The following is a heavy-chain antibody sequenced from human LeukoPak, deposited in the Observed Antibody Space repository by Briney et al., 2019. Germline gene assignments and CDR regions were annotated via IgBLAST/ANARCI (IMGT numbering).Heavy chain of an antibody. CDR2: ISYDGSIK. CDR1: GFTFSSYA. J-gene: IGHJ4*02. Sequence: PGGSLRLSCAPSGFTFSSYAMHWVRQAPGKGLEWVAVISYDGSIKYYADSVKGRFTISRDNSKNTLYLQMNSLRAEDTAVYYCAREIRTPTYYYDSSGNNLFDYWGQGTLVTVSS. D-gene: IGHD3-22*01. CDR3: AREIRTPTYYYDSSGNNLFDY. V-gene: IGHV3-30-3*01.